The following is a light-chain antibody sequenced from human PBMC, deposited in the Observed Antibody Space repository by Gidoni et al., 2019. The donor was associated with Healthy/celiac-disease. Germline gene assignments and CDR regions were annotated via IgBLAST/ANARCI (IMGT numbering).Light chain of an antibody. Sequence: EIVITQSPATLSVSPGERATLSCRASQSVSSNLAWYQKKPGQAPRLLIYGASTRATGIPARFSGSGSGTEFTLTISSLQSEDFAVYYCQQYNNWPLTFGGGTKVEIK. CDR2: GAS. J-gene: IGKJ4*01. CDR1: QSVSSN. CDR3: QQYNNWPLT. V-gene: IGKV3-15*01.